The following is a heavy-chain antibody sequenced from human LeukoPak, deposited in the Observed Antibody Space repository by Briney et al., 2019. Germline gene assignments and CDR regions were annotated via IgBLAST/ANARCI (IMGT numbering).Heavy chain of an antibody. V-gene: IGHV5-51*01. CDR3: ARRGFDWLSSPTFQYYFDY. D-gene: IGHD3-9*01. CDR1: GYSFTSYW. Sequence: GESLKISCKGSGYSFTSYWIGWVRQMPGKGLEWMGIIYPGDSDTRYSPSFQGQVTISADKSISTAYLQWSSLKASDTAMYYRARRGFDWLSSPTFQYYFDYWGQGTLVTVSS. J-gene: IGHJ4*02. CDR2: IYPGDSDT.